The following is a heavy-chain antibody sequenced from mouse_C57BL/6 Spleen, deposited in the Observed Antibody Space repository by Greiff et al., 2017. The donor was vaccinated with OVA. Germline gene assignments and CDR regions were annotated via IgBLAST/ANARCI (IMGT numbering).Heavy chain of an antibody. Sequence: VQLQQPGAELVMPGASVKLSCKASGYTFTSYWMHWVKQRPGQGLEWIGEIDPSDSYTNYNQKFKGKSTLTVDKSSSTAYMQLSSLTSEDSAVYYCASGERDWYFDVWGTGTTVTVSS. J-gene: IGHJ1*03. CDR2: IDPSDSYT. CDR1: GYTFTSYW. V-gene: IGHV1-69*01. CDR3: ASGERDWYFDV.